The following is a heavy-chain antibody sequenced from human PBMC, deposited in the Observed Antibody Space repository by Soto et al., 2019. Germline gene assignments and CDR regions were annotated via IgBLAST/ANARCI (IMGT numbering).Heavy chain of an antibody. Sequence: QVQLVQSGAEMKKPGSSVKVSCQSSGGTFNTYAMNWVRQAPGQGPEWMRDISTMFGAANYAPKFQGRVTITADESTGTAYMELSSLTAEDTAVYFCAREVQVHTRAFVYWGQGTLVTVSS. V-gene: IGHV1-69*19. D-gene: IGHD3-10*01. CDR2: ISTMFGAA. CDR1: GGTFNTYA. J-gene: IGHJ4*02. CDR3: AREVQVHTRAFVY.